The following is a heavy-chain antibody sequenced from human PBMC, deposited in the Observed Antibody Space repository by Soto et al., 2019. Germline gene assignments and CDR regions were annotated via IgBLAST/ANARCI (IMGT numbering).Heavy chain of an antibody. CDR2: IRSTVNNYAT. V-gene: IGHV3-73*02. D-gene: IGHD3-22*01. Sequence: EVQLVEAGGGLVQPGESLKLSCEASGFTFSGSAVHWVRQASGKGLEWVGRIRSTVNNYATEYAASVKGRFIVSRDDSKNTAYLQMNSLKTEDTAVYYCSSVADYYDFHYWGQGILVTVSS. CDR1: GFTFSGSA. CDR3: SSVADYYDFHY. J-gene: IGHJ4*02.